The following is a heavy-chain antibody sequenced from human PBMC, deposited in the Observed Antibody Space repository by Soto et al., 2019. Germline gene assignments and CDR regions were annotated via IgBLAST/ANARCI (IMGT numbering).Heavy chain of an antibody. CDR2: ISGRGDNT. CDR1: VFTFSSYA. D-gene: IGHD6-13*01. V-gene: IGHV3-23*01. CDR3: AISRYSSSWYYFDY. Sequence: GWSLRLSCASSVFTFSSYAMSWVRQAPGKGLEWVSAISGRGDNTYYADSVKGRFTISRDNSKNTLYLQMNSLRAEDTAVYYCAISRYSSSWYYFDYWGQGTLVTVSS. J-gene: IGHJ4*02.